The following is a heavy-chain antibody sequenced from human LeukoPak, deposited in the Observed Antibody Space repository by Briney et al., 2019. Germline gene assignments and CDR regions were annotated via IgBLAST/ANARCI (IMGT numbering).Heavy chain of an antibody. J-gene: IGHJ4*02. D-gene: IGHD2-15*01. V-gene: IGHV3-23*01. Sequence: GGSLRLSCAASGFTFSSYAMSWVRQAPGKGLEWVSAISGTGDSTFYADSVKGRFTISRDNSKNTLYLQMNSLRAEDTAVYHCAKGNTGSCYSSLDYWGQGTLVTVSP. CDR3: AKGNTGSCYSSLDY. CDR1: GFTFSSYA. CDR2: ISGTGDST.